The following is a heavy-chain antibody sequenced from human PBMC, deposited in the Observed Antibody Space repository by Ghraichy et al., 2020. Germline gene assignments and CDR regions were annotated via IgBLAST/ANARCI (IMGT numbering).Heavy chain of an antibody. Sequence: GESLNISCKGSGNSFTNYWIGWVRQMSGKGLEWMGIIYPGDSDTRYSPSFQGQVTISGDKSISTVHLQWSSLKASDTAIYYCATLNSGYGDAFDIWGQGTMVTVSS. CDR3: ATLNSGYGDAFDI. J-gene: IGHJ3*02. V-gene: IGHV5-51*01. D-gene: IGHD5-12*01. CDR1: GNSFTNYW. CDR2: IYPGDSDT.